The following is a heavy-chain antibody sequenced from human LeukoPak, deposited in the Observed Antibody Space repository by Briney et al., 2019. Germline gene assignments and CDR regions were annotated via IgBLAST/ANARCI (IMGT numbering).Heavy chain of an antibody. Sequence: GGSLRLSCAASGFTFSNYWMSWVGQAPGKGREWLANIKQDGSEKDYVDSVKGRFTISRDNAKNSLYLQMNSLRAEDTAVYYCARDYYYDSSGYPHGYWGQGTLVTVSS. CDR2: IKQDGSEK. CDR3: ARDYYYDSSGYPHGY. V-gene: IGHV3-7*01. J-gene: IGHJ4*02. D-gene: IGHD3-22*01. CDR1: GFTFSNYW.